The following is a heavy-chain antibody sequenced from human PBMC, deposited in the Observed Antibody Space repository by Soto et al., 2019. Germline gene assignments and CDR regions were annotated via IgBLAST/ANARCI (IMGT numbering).Heavy chain of an antibody. D-gene: IGHD2-15*01. Sequence: GASVKVSCKASGYTFTSYYMHWVRQAPGQGLEWMGIINPSGGSTSYAQKFQGRVTMTRDTSTSTVYMELSSLRSEDTAVYYCAREGPGYCSGGSCYSGMSDAFDIWGQGTMVTVS. CDR3: AREGPGYCSGGSCYSGMSDAFDI. J-gene: IGHJ3*02. CDR1: GYTFTSYY. V-gene: IGHV1-46*03. CDR2: INPSGGST.